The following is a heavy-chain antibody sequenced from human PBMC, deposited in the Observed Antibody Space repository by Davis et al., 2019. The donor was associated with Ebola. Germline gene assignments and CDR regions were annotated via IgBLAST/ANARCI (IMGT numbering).Heavy chain of an antibody. CDR2: IYHSGST. Sequence: PSETLSLTCAVSGGSISSGGYSWSWIRQPPGKGLEWIGYIYHSGSTYYNPSLKSRVTISVDTSKNQFSLKLSSVTAADTAVYYCARGPDYVNAFDIWGQGTMVTVSS. J-gene: IGHJ3*02. V-gene: IGHV4-30-2*01. D-gene: IGHD3-16*01. CDR1: GGSISSGGYS. CDR3: ARGPDYVNAFDI.